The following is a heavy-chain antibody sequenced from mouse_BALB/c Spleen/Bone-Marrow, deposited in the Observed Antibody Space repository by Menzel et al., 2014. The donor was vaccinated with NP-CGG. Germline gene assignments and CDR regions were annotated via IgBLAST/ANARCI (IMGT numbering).Heavy chain of an antibody. CDR2: IVPSSDYT. Sequence: QVQLQQSGAELARPGASVKMPCKASGYTFTSYTMQWIRQRPGQGLEWTGYIVPSSDYTNYNQNFKDKATLTADKSSSTAYMQLNSLTSEDFAVYYCAREARTGAWFAYWGQGTLVTVSA. CDR1: GYTFTSYT. J-gene: IGHJ3*01. CDR3: AREARTGAWFAY. D-gene: IGHD4-1*01. V-gene: IGHV1-4*01.